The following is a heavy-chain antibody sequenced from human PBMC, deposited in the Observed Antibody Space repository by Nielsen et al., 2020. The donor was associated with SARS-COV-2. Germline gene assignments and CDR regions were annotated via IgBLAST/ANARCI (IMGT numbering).Heavy chain of an antibody. CDR1: GFIFNDYY. Sequence: GESLKISCAASGFIFNDYYMNWIRQAPGKGLEWISYISSSGSTIYYADSVKGRFTISRDNTKMYLQMNSLRVEDTAVYFCPRGRGYSYGVYFDYWGQGTRVTVSP. D-gene: IGHD5-12*01. J-gene: IGHJ4*02. V-gene: IGHV3-11*01. CDR2: ISSSGSTI. CDR3: PRGRGYSYGVYFDY.